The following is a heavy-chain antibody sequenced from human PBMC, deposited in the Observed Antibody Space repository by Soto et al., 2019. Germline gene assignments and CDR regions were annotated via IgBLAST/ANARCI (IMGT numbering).Heavy chain of an antibody. J-gene: IGHJ4*02. CDR2: INAGNGNT. V-gene: IGHV1-3*01. CDR1: GYTFTSYA. D-gene: IGHD4-17*01. CDR3: ARDRVGGSTVTTKGDYFDY. Sequence: QVQLVQSGAEVKKPGASVKVSCKASGYTFTSYAMHWVRQAPGQRLEWMGWINAGNGNTKYSQKLQSRVTITRDTSASTAYMELSSLRSEDTAVYYCARDRVGGSTVTTKGDYFDYWGQGTLVTVSS.